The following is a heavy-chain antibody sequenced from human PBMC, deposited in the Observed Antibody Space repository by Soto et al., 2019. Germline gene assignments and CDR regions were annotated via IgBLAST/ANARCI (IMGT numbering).Heavy chain of an antibody. J-gene: IGHJ4*02. CDR2: ISSSSSYT. CDR3: ARVGNSGSYYRALYYFAY. CDR1: GFNYSDYC. V-gene: IGHV3-11*06. D-gene: IGHD1-26*01. Sequence: WGSLRVPCAASGFNYSDYCRRCIRQAPGKGLEYVSYISSSSSYTNYADSVKGRFTISRDNAKNSLYLQMNSLRAEDTAVYYCARVGNSGSYYRALYYFAYWVQGTLVTVSS.